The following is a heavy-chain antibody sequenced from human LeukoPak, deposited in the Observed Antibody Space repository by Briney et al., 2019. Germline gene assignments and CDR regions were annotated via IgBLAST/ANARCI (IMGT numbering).Heavy chain of an antibody. J-gene: IGHJ4*02. CDR2: IYYSGNT. CDR3: ARGGIKGSTGPRSFDY. D-gene: IGHD1-26*01. Sequence: SETLSLTCTVSGGSITDYYWSWIRQPPGKGLEWIGYIYYSGNTNYNPSPKSRVTISVDTSKTQFSLRLSSVTAADTAMYYCARGGIKGSTGPRSFDYWGQGTLVTVSS. CDR1: GGSITDYY. V-gene: IGHV4-59*01.